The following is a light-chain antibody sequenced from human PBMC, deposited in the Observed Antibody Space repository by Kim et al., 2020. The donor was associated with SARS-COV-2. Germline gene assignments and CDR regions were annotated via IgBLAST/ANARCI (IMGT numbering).Light chain of an antibody. Sequence: SPGERAALSCRASQTGYNNYLAWYQHKPGQAPRLLIYGASSRATGIPDRFSGSGSATDFTLTISRLEPEDSAVYYCQQYGSSPPAFGQGTKVDIK. V-gene: IGKV3-20*01. CDR1: QTGYNNY. CDR3: QQYGSSPPA. CDR2: GAS. J-gene: IGKJ1*01.